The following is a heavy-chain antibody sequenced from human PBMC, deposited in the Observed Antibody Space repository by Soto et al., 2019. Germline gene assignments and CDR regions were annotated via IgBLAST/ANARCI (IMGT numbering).Heavy chain of an antibody. D-gene: IGHD3-10*01. Sequence: ASVKVSWKASGYTFTGYYMHWVRQAPGQGLEWMGWINPNSGGTNYAQKFQGRVTMTRDTSISTAYMELSRLRSDDTAVYYCARVSEESYLVQYYLDYWGQGTLVNVSS. CDR2: INPNSGGT. J-gene: IGHJ4*02. V-gene: IGHV1-2*02. CDR3: ARVSEESYLVQYYLDY. CDR1: GYTFTGYY.